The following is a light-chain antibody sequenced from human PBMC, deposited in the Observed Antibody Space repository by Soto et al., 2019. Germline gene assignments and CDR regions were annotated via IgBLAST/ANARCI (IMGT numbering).Light chain of an antibody. CDR3: QTWGTGLLV. Sequence: QPVLTQSPSASASLGASVKLTWTLSSGHSSYAIAWHQQQPEKGPRYLMKLNSDGSHSKGDGIPDRFSGSSSGAERYLTISSLQSEDEADYYCQTWGTGLLVFGGGTQLTVL. CDR2: LNSDGSH. J-gene: IGLJ3*02. CDR1: SGHSSYA. V-gene: IGLV4-69*01.